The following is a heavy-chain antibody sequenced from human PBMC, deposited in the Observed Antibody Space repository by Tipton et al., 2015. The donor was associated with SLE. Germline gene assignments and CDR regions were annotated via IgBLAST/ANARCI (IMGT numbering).Heavy chain of an antibody. CDR2: IYTSGST. CDR1: GGSISSYY. V-gene: IGHV4-4*07. CDR3: ASAGAVVGVRGAFDF. Sequence: PSLTCTVSGGSISSYYWSWIRQPAGKGLEWIGRIYTSGSTNYNPSLKSRVTMSVDTSKNQFSLKLSSVTAADTAVYYCASAGAVVGVRGAFDFWGQGTMVTVSS. D-gene: IGHD1-26*01. J-gene: IGHJ3*01.